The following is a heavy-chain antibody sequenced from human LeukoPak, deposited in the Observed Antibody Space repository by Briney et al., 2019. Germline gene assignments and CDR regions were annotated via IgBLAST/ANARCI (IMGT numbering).Heavy chain of an antibody. CDR3: VRDGPFGSAPFGD. CDR2: IKVDGSEK. Sequence: GGSLRLSRVASGFSFSRSWMSWVRQAPGKGLEWVANIKVDGSEKHYLDSVEGRFIISRDNAKNSLHLQMNNLRAEDTAEYYCVRDGPFGSAPFGDWAQGTLVSVSS. D-gene: IGHD3-10*01. V-gene: IGHV3-7*01. J-gene: IGHJ4*02. CDR1: GFSFSRSW.